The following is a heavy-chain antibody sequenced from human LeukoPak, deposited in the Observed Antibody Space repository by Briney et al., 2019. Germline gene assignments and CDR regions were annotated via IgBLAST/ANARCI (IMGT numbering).Heavy chain of an antibody. J-gene: IGHJ4*02. D-gene: IGHD3-22*01. CDR2: VNTVSSYI. V-gene: IGHV3-21*01. CDR1: GFVFSSYS. CDR3: VRLRRNSDSSGYFYYYDS. Sequence: GGSLRLSCAASGFVFSSYSFNWVRQAPGKGLEWVASVNTVSSYIYYADSVRGRYTISRDNAKNSVRLKMNSLRAEDMAMYYCVRLRRNSDSSGYFYYYDSWGQGTLVTVSS.